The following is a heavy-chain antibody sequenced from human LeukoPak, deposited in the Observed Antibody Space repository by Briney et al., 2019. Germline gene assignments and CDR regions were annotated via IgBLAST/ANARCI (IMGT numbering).Heavy chain of an antibody. Sequence: ASVKVSCKASAYTFAAHYMHWVRQAPGQGLEGMGWTNPNSGDTNYAQKFQGRVTMTRDTSISTAYMELSRLRSDDTAVYYCARQSSRWLVFDYWGQGTLVTVSS. V-gene: IGHV1-2*02. CDR3: ARQSSRWLVFDY. CDR2: TNPNSGDT. D-gene: IGHD6-19*01. CDR1: AYTFAAHY. J-gene: IGHJ4*02.